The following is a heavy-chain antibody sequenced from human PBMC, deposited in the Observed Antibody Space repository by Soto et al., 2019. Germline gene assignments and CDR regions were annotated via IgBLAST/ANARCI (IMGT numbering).Heavy chain of an antibody. CDR3: ARPAVPTRFLSDY. D-gene: IGHD6-25*01. CDR1: GFTFSNYW. V-gene: IGHV3-7*01. Sequence: EVQLVESGGGLVQPGGSLRLSCAASGFTFSNYWMSWVRQAPGKGLEWVANIKQDGSEKYYVDSVKGRFTIYRDNAKNSLYLQMNSLRAEDTAVYYCARPAVPTRFLSDYWGQGILVTVSS. CDR2: IKQDGSEK. J-gene: IGHJ4*02.